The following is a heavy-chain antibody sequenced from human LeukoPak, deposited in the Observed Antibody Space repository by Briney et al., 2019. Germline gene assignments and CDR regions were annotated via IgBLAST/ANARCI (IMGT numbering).Heavy chain of an antibody. CDR2: ISGSGGST. CDR1: GFTLSSYV. CDR3: ASSGSYRFDY. V-gene: IGHV3-23*01. J-gene: IGHJ4*02. D-gene: IGHD1-26*01. Sequence: GGSLRLSCAASGFTLSSYVMSWVRQAPGKGLEWVSGISGSGGSTNYADSVKGRFTISRDNSKNTLYLQMNRLRDEDTAVYYCASSGSYRFDYWGQGTLVTVSS.